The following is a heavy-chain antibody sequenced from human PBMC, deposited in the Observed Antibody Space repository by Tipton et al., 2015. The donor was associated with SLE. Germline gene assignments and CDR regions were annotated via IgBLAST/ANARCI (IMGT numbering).Heavy chain of an antibody. Sequence: TLSLTCTVSGGSISNGAYFWSCIRQHPGKGLEWIGNIYYSGSTNYNPSLKSRVTISRDTSKNQFSLKLNSVTAADTAVYYCARGARILADAFDIWDQGTLVTVSS. V-gene: IGHV4-31*03. J-gene: IGHJ3*02. CDR2: IYYSGST. CDR1: GGSISNGAYF. CDR3: ARGARILADAFDI.